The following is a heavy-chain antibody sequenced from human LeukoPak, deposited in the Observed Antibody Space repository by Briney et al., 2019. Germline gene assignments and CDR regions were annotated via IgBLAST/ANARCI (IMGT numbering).Heavy chain of an antibody. CDR3: ATTILLWFGTNTFDP. Sequence: SETLSLTCTVSGDSISSSSYYWGWIRQPPGTGLEWIGSIYYSGSTYYNPSLKSRVTISVDTSKNQFSLKLSSVTAADTAVYYCATTILLWFGTNTFDPWGQGTLVTVSS. V-gene: IGHV4-39*01. CDR2: IYYSGST. CDR1: GDSISSSSYY. D-gene: IGHD3-10*01. J-gene: IGHJ5*02.